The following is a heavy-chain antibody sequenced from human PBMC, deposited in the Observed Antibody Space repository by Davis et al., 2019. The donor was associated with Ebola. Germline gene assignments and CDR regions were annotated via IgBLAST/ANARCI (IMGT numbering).Heavy chain of an antibody. CDR1: GYIFSNYD. CDR3: ARGYSPKCRGGDCVDDF. J-gene: IGHJ4*02. D-gene: IGHD2-21*02. Sequence: ASVKVSCKASGYIFSNYDINWVRQASGQGVEWMGWMNAYSGHTGYVEKFKDRISMTRDPSITTAYMELRSLTVDDTAVYYCARGYSPKCRGGDCVDDFWGQGTLVTVSS. CDR2: MNAYSGHT. V-gene: IGHV1-8*01.